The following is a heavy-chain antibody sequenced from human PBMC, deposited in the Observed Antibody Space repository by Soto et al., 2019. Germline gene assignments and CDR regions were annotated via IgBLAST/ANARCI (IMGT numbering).Heavy chain of an antibody. D-gene: IGHD6-19*01. CDR3: ARPLVAPVAGPYYYGMDV. V-gene: IGHV3-33*01. J-gene: IGHJ6*02. CDR1: GFTFNSYG. CDR2: IWYDGNTK. Sequence: LRLSCTASGFTFNSYGFNRVRQAPGKGLEWVAVIWYDGNTKYYADSVKGRFTISRDNLRSTVYLQMNSLTAEDTAVYYCARPLVAPVAGPYYYGMDVWGQGTTVTVSS.